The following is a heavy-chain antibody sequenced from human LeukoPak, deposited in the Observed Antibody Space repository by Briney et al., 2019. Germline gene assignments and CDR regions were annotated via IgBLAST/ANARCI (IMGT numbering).Heavy chain of an antibody. CDR2: TIPKYSAS. V-gene: IGHV1-69*13. D-gene: IGHD3-3*02. Sequence: SVKVSCKASGGSFSDYPINWVRQAPGQGLEWLGGTIPKYSASNYAQAFQGRVTITAEESTNTVYMEMSGLRPDDTAVYYCVRPDRIFGVPAAFDAWGQGTLVAVSS. J-gene: IGHJ3*01. CDR3: VRPDRIFGVPAAFDA. CDR1: GGSFSDYP.